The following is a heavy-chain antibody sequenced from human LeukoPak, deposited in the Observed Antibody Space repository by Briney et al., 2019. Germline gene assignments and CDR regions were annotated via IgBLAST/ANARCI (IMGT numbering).Heavy chain of an antibody. CDR2: IIPIFGIA. CDR1: EGTFSSYA. D-gene: IGHD2/OR15-2a*01. J-gene: IGHJ1*01. CDR3: AREGEYTFQH. V-gene: IGHV1-69*04. Sequence: SVKVSCKASEGTFSSYAISWVRQAPGQGLEWMGRIIPIFGIANYAQKFQGRVTITADKSTSTAYMELSSLRSEDTAVYYCAREGEYTFQHWGQGTLVTVSS.